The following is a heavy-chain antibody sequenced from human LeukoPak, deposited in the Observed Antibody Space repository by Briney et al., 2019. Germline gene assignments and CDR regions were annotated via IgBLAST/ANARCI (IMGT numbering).Heavy chain of an antibody. J-gene: IGHJ6*03. CDR3: ARERAPAYNFYMDV. V-gene: IGHV4-61*02. CDR2: IYIRGTT. D-gene: IGHD3/OR15-3a*01. Sequence: SQTLSLTCTVSGASISSNSYYWSWIRQPAGKGLEWIGRIYIRGTTNYSPSLKSRVTISIDTSKNQFSLKLSSVTAADTAVYFCARERAPAYNFYMDVWGKGTKVAVSS. CDR1: GASISSNSYY.